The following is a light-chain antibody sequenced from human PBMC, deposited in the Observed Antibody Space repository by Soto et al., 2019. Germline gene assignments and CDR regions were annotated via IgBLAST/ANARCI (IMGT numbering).Light chain of an antibody. CDR3: QQYYNTPLT. V-gene: IGKV4-1*01. J-gene: IGKJ4*01. Sequence: MTPSPDSLAVSLGARVTINCKSSQSVLYSSNNRNYLAWFQQKPGQPPKLLIYWASTRESGVPDRFSGSGSGTDFTLTISGLQAEDVAVYYCQQYYNTPLTSGGGGKVDI. CDR1: QSVLYSSNNRNY. CDR2: WAS.